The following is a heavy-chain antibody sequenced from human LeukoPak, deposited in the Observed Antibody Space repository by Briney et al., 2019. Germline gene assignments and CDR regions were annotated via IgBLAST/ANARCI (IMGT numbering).Heavy chain of an antibody. J-gene: IGHJ3*02. CDR1: GFTFSSYS. CDR3: AREDVVVTANDAFDI. CDR2: ISSSSSYI. Sequence: PGGSLRLSCAASGFTFSSYSMSWVRQAPGKGLEWVSSISSSSSYIYYADSVKGRFTISRDNAKNSLYLQMNSLRAEDTAVYYCAREDVVVTANDAFDIWGQGTMVTVSS. D-gene: IGHD2-21*02. V-gene: IGHV3-21*01.